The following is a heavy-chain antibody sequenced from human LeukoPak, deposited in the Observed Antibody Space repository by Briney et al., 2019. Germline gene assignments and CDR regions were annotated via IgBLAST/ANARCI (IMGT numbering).Heavy chain of an antibody. J-gene: IGHJ4*02. D-gene: IGHD5-24*01. CDR1: GGSISSYY. CDR3: ARDRGDGYNSGYFEY. Sequence: SETLPLTCTVSGGSISSYYWSWIRQPAGKGLEWIGRIYTSGSTTYNPSLKSRVTISVDTSKNQFSLKLSSVTAADTAVYYCARDRGDGYNSGYFEYWGQGTLVTVSS. CDR2: IYTSGST. V-gene: IGHV4-4*07.